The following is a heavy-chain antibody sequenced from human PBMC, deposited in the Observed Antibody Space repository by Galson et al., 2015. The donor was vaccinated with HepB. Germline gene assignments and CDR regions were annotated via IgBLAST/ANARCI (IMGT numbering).Heavy chain of an antibody. Sequence: SVKVACKASGYTFTTFGLSWVRQAPGQGLECMGWVSTQYGDTKYAQNFQGRVTMTTDTSTNTAYMELRSLESDDTAVYYCARDSAFYVWGSHSVYVLDFWGQGTLVTVSS. V-gene: IGHV1-18*01. D-gene: IGHD3-16*01. CDR1: GYTFTTFG. J-gene: IGHJ4*02. CDR3: ARDSAFYVWGSHSVYVLDF. CDR2: VSTQYGDT.